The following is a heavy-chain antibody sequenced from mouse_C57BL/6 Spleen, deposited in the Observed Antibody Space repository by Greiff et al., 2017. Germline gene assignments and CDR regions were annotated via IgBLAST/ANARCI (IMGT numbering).Heavy chain of an antibody. D-gene: IGHD1-1*01. CDR2: INPSTGGT. CDR1: GYSFTGYY. CDR3: ARPYYYGSSPYY. Sequence: EVKLQESGPELVKPGASVKISCKASGYSFTGYYMHWVKQSSEKSLEWIGEINPSTGGTSYNQKFKGKATLTVDKSSSTAYMQLKSLTSEDSAVYYCARPYYYGSSPYYWGQGTTLTVSS. J-gene: IGHJ2*01. V-gene: IGHV1-43*01.